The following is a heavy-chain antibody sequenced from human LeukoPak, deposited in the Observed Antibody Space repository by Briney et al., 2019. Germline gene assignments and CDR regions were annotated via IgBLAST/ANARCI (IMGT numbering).Heavy chain of an antibody. Sequence: GESLKISCKASGYSFYSHCIAWVRQMPGKGVEWMGSFFTIESETTYSPSFQGQASISADKSISTAYLQWSSMKASDTAMYYCTRGCSGGSCSRDAMDVWGQGTMVTVSS. CDR1: GYSFYSHC. J-gene: IGHJ6*02. V-gene: IGHV5-51*01. D-gene: IGHD2-15*01. CDR3: TRGCSGGSCSRDAMDV. CDR2: FFTIESET.